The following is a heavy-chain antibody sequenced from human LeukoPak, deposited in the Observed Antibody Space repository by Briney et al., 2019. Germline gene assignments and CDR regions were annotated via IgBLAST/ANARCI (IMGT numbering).Heavy chain of an antibody. CDR1: GYTFTGYY. CDR2: INPNSGNT. V-gene: IGHV1-8*02. CDR3: ARRNSGSYDY. D-gene: IGHD1-26*01. Sequence: GASVKVSCKASGYTFTGYYMHWVRQAPGQGLEWMGWINPNSGNTGYAQKFQGRVTMTRNTSISTAYMELSSLRSEDTAVYYCARRNSGSYDYWGQGTLVTVSS. J-gene: IGHJ4*02.